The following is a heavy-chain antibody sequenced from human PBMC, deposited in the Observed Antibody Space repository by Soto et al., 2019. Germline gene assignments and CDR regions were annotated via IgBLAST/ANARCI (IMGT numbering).Heavy chain of an antibody. Sequence: PWGSLRLSCAASGFTFSSYAISWCRHSPFKWLEWVSAISGSGDKTYYADSVKGRFTISRDNSKNTLYLQMNSLRAEDTAVYYCAKDGKIAAAGTWVKYFDYWGQGTLVTVSS. J-gene: IGHJ4*02. D-gene: IGHD6-13*01. CDR3: AKDGKIAAAGTWVKYFDY. CDR2: ISGSGDKT. CDR1: GFTFSSYA. V-gene: IGHV3-23*01.